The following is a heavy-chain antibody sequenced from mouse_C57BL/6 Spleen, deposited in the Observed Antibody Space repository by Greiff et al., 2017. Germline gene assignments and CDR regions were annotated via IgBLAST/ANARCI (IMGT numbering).Heavy chain of an antibody. V-gene: IGHV5-4*03. CDR1: GFTFSSYA. Sequence: EVKVVESGGGLVKPGGSLKLSCAASGFTFSSYAMSWVRQTPEKRLEWVATISDGGSYTYYPDNVKGRFTISRDNAKHNLYLQMSHLKSEDTAMYYCARVDYYGSSYNAMDYWGQGTSVTVSS. CDR3: ARVDYYGSSYNAMDY. J-gene: IGHJ4*01. CDR2: ISDGGSYT. D-gene: IGHD1-1*01.